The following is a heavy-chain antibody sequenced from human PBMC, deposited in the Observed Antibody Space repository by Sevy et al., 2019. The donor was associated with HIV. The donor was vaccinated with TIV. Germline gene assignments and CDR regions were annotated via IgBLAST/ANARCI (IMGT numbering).Heavy chain of an antibody. V-gene: IGHV4-39*01. D-gene: IGHD1-26*01. CDR1: GGSISSSSYY. J-gene: IGHJ3*02. CDR3: ARASGSYSLRFAFDI. Sequence: SETLSLTCTVSGGSISSSSYYWGWIRQPPGKGLEWIGSIYYSWSTYYDPSLKSRVTISVDTSKNQFSLKLSSVTAADTAVYYCARASGSYSLRFAFDIWGQGTMVTVSS. CDR2: IYYSWST.